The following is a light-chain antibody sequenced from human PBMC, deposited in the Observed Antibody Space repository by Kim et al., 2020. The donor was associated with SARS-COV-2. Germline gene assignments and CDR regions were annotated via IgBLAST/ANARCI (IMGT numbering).Light chain of an antibody. Sequence: PGRNVTLPCDSSTVPGHGGHLPCWLQQKPGPAPRTLIDDTGNRHSWTPARFSGSLLGGKAALTLSAAQPEDEAEYYCLLSYSDSRVFGGGTQLTVL. CDR1: TVPGHGGHL. CDR2: DTG. J-gene: IGLJ2*01. CDR3: LLSYSDSRV. V-gene: IGLV7-46*01.